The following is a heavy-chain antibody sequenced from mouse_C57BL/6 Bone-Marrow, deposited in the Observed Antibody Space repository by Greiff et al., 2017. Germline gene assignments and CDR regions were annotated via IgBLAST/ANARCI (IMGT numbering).Heavy chain of an antibody. Sequence: VQLVESGAELARPGASVKMSCKASGYTFTSYTMHWVKQRPGQGLEWIGYINPSSGYTKYNQKFKDKATLTADKSSSTAYMQLSSLTSEDSAVYYCARSDYGSSYRFAYWGQGTLVTVSA. CDR3: ARSDYGSSYRFAY. V-gene: IGHV1-4*01. CDR2: INPSSGYT. J-gene: IGHJ3*01. CDR1: GYTFTSYT. D-gene: IGHD1-1*01.